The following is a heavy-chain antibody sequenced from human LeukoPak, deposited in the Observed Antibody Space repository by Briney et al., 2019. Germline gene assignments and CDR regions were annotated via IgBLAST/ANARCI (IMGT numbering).Heavy chain of an antibody. CDR2: INPSGGST. Sequence: GASVKVSCKASGYTFTSYGISWVRQAPGQGLEWMGIINPSGGSTSYAQKFQGRVTMTRDTSTSTVYMELSSLRSEDTAVYYCAGALGYCSSTSCYGTYYYYMDVWGKGTTVTVSS. CDR3: AGALGYCSSTSCYGTYYYYMDV. V-gene: IGHV1-46*01. J-gene: IGHJ6*03. D-gene: IGHD2-2*01. CDR1: GYTFTSYG.